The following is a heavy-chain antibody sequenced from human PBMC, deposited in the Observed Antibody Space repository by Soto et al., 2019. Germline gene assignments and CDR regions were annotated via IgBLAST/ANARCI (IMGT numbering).Heavy chain of an antibody. CDR1: GFTFDDYA. V-gene: IGHV3-9*01. CDR2: ISWNSGSI. CDR3: ATTGPY. Sequence: GGSLRLSCAASGFTFDDYAMHWVRQAPGKGLEWVSGISWNSGSIGYADSVKGRFTISRDNSKNTVSLQMNSLRDEDSAAYYCATTGPYWGQGTLVTVSS. J-gene: IGHJ4*02.